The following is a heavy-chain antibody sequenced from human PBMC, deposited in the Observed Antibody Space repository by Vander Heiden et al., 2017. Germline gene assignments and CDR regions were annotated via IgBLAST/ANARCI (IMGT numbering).Heavy chain of an antibody. CDR1: GYTFTDHY. CDR2: INPNRGDT. V-gene: IGHV1-2*02. CDR3: ARDRVSGFSFDF. D-gene: IGHD3-9*01. Sequence: QVQLVQSGAEVKKSGASVKVSCKASGYTFTDHYMPWGRQAPGQGPEWMGWINPNRGDTNYAQKFQGRVTMTRDTSINTAYLELSSLRSDDTAVYYCARDRVSGFSFDFWGQGTMVTVSS. J-gene: IGHJ3*01.